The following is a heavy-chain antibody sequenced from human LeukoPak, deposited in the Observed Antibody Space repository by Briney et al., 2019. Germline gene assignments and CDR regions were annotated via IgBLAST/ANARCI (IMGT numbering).Heavy chain of an antibody. V-gene: IGHV3-74*01. CDR3: ASIAVVVVAANDY. Sequence: GGSLRLSCTASGFSFSGHWMHWARQLPGKGLVWVSRISPTGSTTSYADSVKGRFTVSRDNSKNTLYLQMNSLRAEDTAVYYCASIAVVVVAANDYWGQGTLVTVSS. CDR2: ISPTGSTT. CDR1: GFSFSGHW. J-gene: IGHJ4*02. D-gene: IGHD2-15*01.